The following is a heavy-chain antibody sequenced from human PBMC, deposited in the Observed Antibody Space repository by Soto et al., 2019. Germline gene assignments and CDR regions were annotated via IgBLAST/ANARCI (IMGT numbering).Heavy chain of an antibody. CDR2: INPNSGGT. D-gene: IGHD6-19*01. J-gene: IGHJ3*02. Sequence: GASVKVSCKASGYTFTGYYMHWVRQAPGQGLEWMGWINPNSGGTNYAQKFQGWVTMTRDTSISTAYMELSRLRSDDTAVYYCARDGGYSSGHDAFDIWGQGTMVTV. CDR1: GYTFTGYY. V-gene: IGHV1-2*04. CDR3: ARDGGYSSGHDAFDI.